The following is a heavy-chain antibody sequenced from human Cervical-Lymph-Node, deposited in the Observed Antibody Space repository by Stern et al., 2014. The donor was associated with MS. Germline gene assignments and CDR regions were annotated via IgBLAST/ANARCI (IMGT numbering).Heavy chain of an antibody. CDR3: AREHHGGNFES. CDR1: GATFSTNA. D-gene: IGHD4-23*01. Sequence: QVQLVQSGAEVRKPGSSVKVSCKVSGATFSTNAISWLRQAPGQGPEWMGAIVPIVVRSNYVQNLRGRVTITADESASTAYMELRSLRSEDTAVYYCAREHHGGNFESWGQGTLVTVSS. J-gene: IGHJ4*02. V-gene: IGHV1-69*12. CDR2: IVPIVVRS.